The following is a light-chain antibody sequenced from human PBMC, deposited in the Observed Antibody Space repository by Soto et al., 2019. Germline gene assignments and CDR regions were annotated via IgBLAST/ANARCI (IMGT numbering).Light chain of an antibody. CDR3: SSHTSSSTLPYL. Sequence: QSVRTQPASVSGSPGQSITISCTGTSSDVGGYNYVSWYQQHPGKAPKLMIYEVSNRPSGVYNRFSGSKSGNKASLTISGLQAEDEDDYYCSSHTSSSTLPYLLGTGTKVTV. V-gene: IGLV2-14*01. CDR2: EVS. J-gene: IGLJ1*01. CDR1: SSDVGGYNY.